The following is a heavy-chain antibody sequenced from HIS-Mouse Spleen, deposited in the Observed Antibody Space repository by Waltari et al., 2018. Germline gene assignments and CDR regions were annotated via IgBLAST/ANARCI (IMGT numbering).Heavy chain of an antibody. V-gene: IGHV3-11*01. CDR2: ISSSGSTR. D-gene: IGHD6-6*01. J-gene: IGHJ2*01. CDR3: ARVVPFRRFDL. Sequence: QVQLVESGGGLVKPGGSLRLSCADSGFTFSDYYMSWIRQAPGKGLEWVSYISSSGSTRYSHDSVKGLFTISRDNAKNSLYLQMNSLRAEDTAVYYCARVVPFRRFDLWGRGTLVTVSS. CDR1: GFTFSDYY.